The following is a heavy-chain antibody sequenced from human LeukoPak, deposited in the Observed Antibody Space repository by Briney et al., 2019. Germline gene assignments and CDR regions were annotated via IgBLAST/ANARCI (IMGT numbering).Heavy chain of an antibody. CDR3: ARGAPYSSGWAFDY. CDR2: INHSGST. Sequence: SETLSLTCAVYGGSFSGYYWSWIRQPPGKGLEWIGEINHSGSTNYNPSLKSRVTISVDASKNHFSLKLSSVTAADTAVYYCARGAPYSSGWAFDYWGQGTPVTVSS. D-gene: IGHD6-19*01. J-gene: IGHJ4*02. CDR1: GGSFSGYY. V-gene: IGHV4-34*01.